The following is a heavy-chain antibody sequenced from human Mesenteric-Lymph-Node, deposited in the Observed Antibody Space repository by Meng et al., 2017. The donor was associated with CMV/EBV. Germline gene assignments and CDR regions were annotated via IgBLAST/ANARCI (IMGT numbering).Heavy chain of an antibody. CDR1: GGSISSDRYY. J-gene: IGHJ5*02. Sequence: SETLSLTCTVSGGSISSDRYYWTWIRQHPGKGLEWIGYIYYSGSNYYNPSLKSTAAISVDTSRNEFSLKLNSVTDAATAVYYCARALRRITIFEFVIGACDWFDPWGQGTLVTVSS. CDR2: IYYSGSN. D-gene: IGHD3-3*01. CDR3: ARALRRITIFEFVIGACDWFDP. V-gene: IGHV4-31*01.